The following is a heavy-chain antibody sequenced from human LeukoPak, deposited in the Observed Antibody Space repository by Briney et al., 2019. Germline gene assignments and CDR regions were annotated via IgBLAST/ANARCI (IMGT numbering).Heavy chain of an antibody. Sequence: SGPALVKPTQTLTLTCTFSGFSLSTSGVRVSWIRQPPGKALEWLARLDWDDDKFYSTSLKTRLTISKDTSKNQVVLTMTNMDPVDTATYYCARMGNGYNLAFDYWGQGTLVTVSS. CDR3: ARMGNGYNLAFDY. D-gene: IGHD5-24*01. V-gene: IGHV2-70*04. CDR2: LDWDDDK. CDR1: GFSLSTSGVR. J-gene: IGHJ4*02.